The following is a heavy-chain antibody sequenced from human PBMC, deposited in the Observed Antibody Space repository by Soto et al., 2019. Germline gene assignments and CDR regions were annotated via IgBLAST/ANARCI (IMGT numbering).Heavy chain of an antibody. CDR1: GGTFSSYA. D-gene: IGHD4-17*01. J-gene: IGHJ4*02. Sequence: SVKVSCKASGGTFSSYAISWVRQAPGQGLEWMGGIIPIFGTANYAQKFQGRVTITADESTSTAYMELSSLRSEDTAVYYCARGGSTTVTTIDYWGQGTLVTVSS. V-gene: IGHV1-69*13. CDR3: ARGGSTTVTTIDY. CDR2: IIPIFGTA.